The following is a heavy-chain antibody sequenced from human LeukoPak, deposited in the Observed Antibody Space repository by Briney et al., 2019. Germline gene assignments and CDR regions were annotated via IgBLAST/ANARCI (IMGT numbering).Heavy chain of an antibody. V-gene: IGHV4-34*01. CDR1: GGSFSGYY. CDR3: ARKRINSSGYLRD. D-gene: IGHD3-22*01. CDR2: INHSGST. J-gene: IGHJ4*02. Sequence: KPSETLSLTCAAYGGSFSGYYWSWIRQPPGKGLEWIGEINHSGSTNYNPSLKSRVTISVDTSKNQFSLKLSSVTAADTAVYYCARKRINSSGYLRDWGQGTLVTVSS.